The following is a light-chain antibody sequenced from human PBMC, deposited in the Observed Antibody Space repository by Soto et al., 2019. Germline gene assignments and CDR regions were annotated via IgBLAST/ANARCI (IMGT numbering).Light chain of an antibody. V-gene: IGKV1-5*01. CDR2: DAS. CDR1: QSISSW. J-gene: IGKJ1*01. CDR3: QQYNSYSPVWT. Sequence: DIQMTQSPSTLSASVGDRVTITCRASQSISSWLAWYQQKPGKAPKLLIYDASSLESGVPSRFSGSGSGTEFTLTISSLQPDDFATYYCQQYNSYSPVWTFGQGTKV.